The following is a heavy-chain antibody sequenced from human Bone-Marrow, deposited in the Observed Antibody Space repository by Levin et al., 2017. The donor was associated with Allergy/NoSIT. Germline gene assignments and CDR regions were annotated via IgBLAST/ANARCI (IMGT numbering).Heavy chain of an antibody. J-gene: IGHJ6*02. Sequence: SETLSLTCIVSGGSISSEYWTWIRQPPGKRMEWIGYIYYSGSATYNPSFESRVTISVDTSRTQFSLRLTSVTAADTAVYYCARYRGVSASGLDVWGQGTTVTVSS. V-gene: IGHV4-59*01. D-gene: IGHD5/OR15-5a*01. CDR1: GGSISSEY. CDR2: IYYSGSA. CDR3: ARYRGVSASGLDV.